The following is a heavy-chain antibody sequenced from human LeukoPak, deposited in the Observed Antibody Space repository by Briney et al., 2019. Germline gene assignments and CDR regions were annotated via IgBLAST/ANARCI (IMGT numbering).Heavy chain of an antibody. J-gene: IGHJ4*02. CDR3: ARALVDGYKELGY. Sequence: ASVKVSCKASVYTFSTYGITWVRQAPGQGLEWMGWISVYNGKTNYAQKVQGRVTMTTDTSTSTAYMELRSLRSDDTAVYYCARALVDGYKELGYWGQGTLVTVSS. V-gene: IGHV1-18*01. CDR2: ISVYNGKT. CDR1: VYTFSTYG. D-gene: IGHD5-24*01.